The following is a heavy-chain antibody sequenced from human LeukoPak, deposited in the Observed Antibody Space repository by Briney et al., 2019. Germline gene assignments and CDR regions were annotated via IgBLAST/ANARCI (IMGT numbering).Heavy chain of an antibody. Sequence: PSETLSLTCAVSGGTISSSNWWSWVRQPPGKGVEWIGEIYQSGSTNYTQSLKSRVTISVDKSKNEFSLQVSSVTAADTAVYYCARVVSSGGWAFDYWGQGTLVTVSS. V-gene: IGHV4-4*02. CDR1: GGTISSSNW. J-gene: IGHJ4*02. D-gene: IGHD2-15*01. CDR2: IYQSGST. CDR3: ARVVSSGGWAFDY.